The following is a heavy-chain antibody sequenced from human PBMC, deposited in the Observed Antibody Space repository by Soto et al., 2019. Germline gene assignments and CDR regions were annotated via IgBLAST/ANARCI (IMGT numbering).Heavy chain of an antibody. CDR2: ISYDGSNK. D-gene: IGHD1-1*01. CDR3: AKENGPRAAEERSFDY. J-gene: IGHJ4*02. CDR1: GFTFSSYG. Sequence: GGSLRLSCAASGFTFSSYGMHWVRQAPGKGLEWVAVISYDGSNKYYADSVKGRFTISRDNSKNTLYLQMNSLRAEDTAVYYCAKENGPRAAEERSFDYWGQGTLVTVS. V-gene: IGHV3-30*18.